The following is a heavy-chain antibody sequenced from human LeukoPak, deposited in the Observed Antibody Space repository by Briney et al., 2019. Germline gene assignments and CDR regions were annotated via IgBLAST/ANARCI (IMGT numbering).Heavy chain of an antibody. Sequence: GGSLRLSCAASGFTFSSYAMHWVRQAPGKGLEWVAVISYDGSNKYYADSVRGRFTLSRDNPKNMVYLQMNSLRAEDTALYYCARDLRQWPSGDPWGQGTLVTVS. V-gene: IGHV3-30*14. CDR3: ARDLRQWPSGDP. CDR1: GFTFSSYA. CDR2: ISYDGSNK. J-gene: IGHJ5*02. D-gene: IGHD6-19*01.